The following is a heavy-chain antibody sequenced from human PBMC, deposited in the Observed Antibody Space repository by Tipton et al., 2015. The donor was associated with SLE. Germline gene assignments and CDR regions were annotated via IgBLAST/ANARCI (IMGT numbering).Heavy chain of an antibody. Sequence: LSLTCAVYGGSFSGYYWSWIRQPPGKGLEWVSYISSSSSTIYYADSVKGRFTISRDNAKNSLYLQMNSLRAEDTAVYYCAAEAVAGRDYWGQGTLVTVSS. CDR1: GGSFSGYY. V-gene: IGHV3-11*04. J-gene: IGHJ4*02. D-gene: IGHD6-19*01. CDR2: ISSSSSTI. CDR3: AAEAVAGRDY.